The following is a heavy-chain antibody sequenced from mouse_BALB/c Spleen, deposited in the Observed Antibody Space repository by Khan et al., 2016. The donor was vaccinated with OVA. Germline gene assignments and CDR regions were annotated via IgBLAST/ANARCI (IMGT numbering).Heavy chain of an antibody. D-gene: IGHD2-10*01. J-gene: IGHJ4*01. Sequence: VQLQESGPALVAPSQSLSITCTISGFSLTDYGVHWVRQPPGKGLEWLVVIWSDGSTTYNSALKSRLSISKDNSKSQVFLKMNSLQTDDTAVYYCVRQPYYHYYVMDYWGQGTSVTVSS. CDR3: VRQPYYHYYVMDY. CDR2: IWSDGST. CDR1: GFSLTDYG. V-gene: IGHV2-6-1*01.